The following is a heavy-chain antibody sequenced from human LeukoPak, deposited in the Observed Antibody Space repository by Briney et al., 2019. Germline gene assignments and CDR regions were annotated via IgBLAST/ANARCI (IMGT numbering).Heavy chain of an antibody. CDR3: ARANFLYCSSSTCLFDY. D-gene: IGHD2-2*01. CDR2: INPNDGDT. J-gene: IGHJ4*02. CDR1: GYTFTDYY. Sequence: ASVKVSCKASGYTFTDYYMHWVRQAPGQGFEWMGWINPNDGDTNYQGRVTMTRDTSISTAHMEVSRLRSDDTAVYHCARANFLYCSSSTCLFDYWGQGTLVTVSS. V-gene: IGHV1-2*02.